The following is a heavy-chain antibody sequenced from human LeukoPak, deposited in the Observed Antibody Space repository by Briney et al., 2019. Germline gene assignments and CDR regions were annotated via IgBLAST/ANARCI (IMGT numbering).Heavy chain of an antibody. Sequence: GGSLRLSCAASGFTFSDYYMSWIRQAPGKGLEWVSYISGSGAATYYADSVKGRFTISRDNPKDSLYLQLNSLRAEDTALYYCARVRGSYSADYWGQGTLVTVSS. CDR1: GFTFSDYY. J-gene: IGHJ4*02. D-gene: IGHD1-26*01. V-gene: IGHV3-11*01. CDR3: ARVRGSYSADY. CDR2: ISGSGAAT.